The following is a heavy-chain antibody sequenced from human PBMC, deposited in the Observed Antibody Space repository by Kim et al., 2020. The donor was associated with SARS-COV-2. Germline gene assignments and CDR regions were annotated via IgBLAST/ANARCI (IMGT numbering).Heavy chain of an antibody. Sequence: SETLSLTCTVSGGSISSSSYYWGWIRQPPGKGLEWIGSIYYSGSTYYNPSLKSRVTISVDTSKNQFSLKLSSVTAADTAVYYCARRPQGGRLQGLGWFDPWGQGTLVTVSS. J-gene: IGHJ5*02. V-gene: IGHV4-39*01. CDR2: IYYSGST. CDR1: GGSISSSSYY. CDR3: ARRPQGGRLQGLGWFDP. D-gene: IGHD4-4*01.